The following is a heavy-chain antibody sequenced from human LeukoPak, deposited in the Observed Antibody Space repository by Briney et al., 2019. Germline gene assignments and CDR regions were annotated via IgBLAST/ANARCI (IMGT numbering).Heavy chain of an antibody. CDR1: GYSISSGFY. Sequence: SETLSLTCAVSGYSISSGFYWGWIRRPPGKGLEWIGSISHSGSPYYNPSLKGRVIISVDTSENQFSLRLSSVTAADTAVYYCARHWGYSEFDYWGQGTLVTVSS. V-gene: IGHV4-38-2*01. D-gene: IGHD5-24*01. CDR3: ARHWGYSEFDY. J-gene: IGHJ4*02. CDR2: ISHSGSP.